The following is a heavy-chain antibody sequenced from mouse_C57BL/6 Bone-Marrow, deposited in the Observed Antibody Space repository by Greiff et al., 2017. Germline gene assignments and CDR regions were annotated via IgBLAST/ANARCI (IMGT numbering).Heavy chain of an antibody. V-gene: IGHV5-6*02. J-gene: IGHJ1*03. Sequence: EVKLVESGGDLVKPGGSLKLSCAASGFTFSSYGMSWVRQTPDKRLEWVATISSGGSYTYYPDSVKGRFTISRDNAKNTLYLQMSSLKSEDTAMYYCARRDCGSSYDWYFDVWGTGTTVTVSS. CDR2: ISSGGSYT. CDR3: ARRDCGSSYDWYFDV. D-gene: IGHD1-1*01. CDR1: GFTFSSYG.